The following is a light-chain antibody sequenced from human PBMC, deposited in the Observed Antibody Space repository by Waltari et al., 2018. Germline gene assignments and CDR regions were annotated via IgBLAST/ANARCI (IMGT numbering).Light chain of an antibody. J-gene: IGLJ1*01. CDR3: AAWDDSLSAHV. Sequence: QSVLTQPPSASGTPGQRVTLSCSGSSSTIGRNYVYWYQQLPGTAPKVLIYANNQRPSGVPDRFSGSKSGTSGSLAISGLRSEDEADYYCAAWDDSLSAHVFGTGTKVTVL. CDR2: ANN. V-gene: IGLV1-47*02. CDR1: SSTIGRNY.